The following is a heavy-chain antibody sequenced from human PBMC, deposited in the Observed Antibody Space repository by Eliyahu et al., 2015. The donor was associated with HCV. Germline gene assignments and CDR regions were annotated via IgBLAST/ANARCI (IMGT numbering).Heavy chain of an antibody. V-gene: IGHV3-21*01. CDR1: GXTFSSYS. J-gene: IGHJ4*02. CDR2: ISSSSSYI. D-gene: IGHD2-21*02. CDR3: ARGVVTTQSDY. Sequence: EVQLVESGGGLVKPGGSLRLXXAASGXTFSSYSMNWVRQAPGKGLEWVSSISSSSSYIYYADSVKGRFTISRDNAKNSLYLQMNSLRAEDTAVYYCARGVVTTQSDYWGQGTLVTVSS.